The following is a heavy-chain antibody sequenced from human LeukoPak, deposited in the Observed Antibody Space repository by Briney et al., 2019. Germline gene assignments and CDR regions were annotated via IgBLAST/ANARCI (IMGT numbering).Heavy chain of an antibody. D-gene: IGHD1-26*01. CDR3: ARWLRGSYYGIY. Sequence: LSLTCTVSGGSISSYYWSWIRQAPGKGLEWVSYISSSGSTIYYADSVKGRFTISRDNAKNSLYLQMNSLRAEDTAVYYCARWLRGSYYGIYWGQGTLVTVSS. J-gene: IGHJ4*02. V-gene: IGHV3-11*04. CDR1: GGSISSYY. CDR2: ISSSGSTI.